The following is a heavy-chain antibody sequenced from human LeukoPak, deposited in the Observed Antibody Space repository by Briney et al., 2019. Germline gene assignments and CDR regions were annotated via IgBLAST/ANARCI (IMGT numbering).Heavy chain of an antibody. Sequence: PSETLSLTCTVSGGSISSYYWDWIRQPPGKGLEWIGTFYHGGSTYYNPSLKSRVTISVDTSKNQFSLNLTSVTAADTAVYYCARESSSSTYNWFDPWGQGTLVTVSS. CDR3: ARESSSSTYNWFDP. CDR2: FYHGGST. J-gene: IGHJ5*02. V-gene: IGHV4-38-2*02. D-gene: IGHD6-6*01. CDR1: GGSISSYY.